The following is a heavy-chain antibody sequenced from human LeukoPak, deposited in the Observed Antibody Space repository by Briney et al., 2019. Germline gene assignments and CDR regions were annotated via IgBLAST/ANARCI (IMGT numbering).Heavy chain of an antibody. CDR3: ARAVLDDSSGYYFDC. V-gene: IGHV3-9*01. J-gene: IGHJ4*01. Sequence: GGSLRLFCAASGLTFDDYAMHWVRQAPGKGLEWVSDISWNSGSVRYADSVKGRFTISRDNAKNSLYLQMNSLRPEDTALYYCARAVLDDSSGYYFDCWGQGTTVTVSS. D-gene: IGHD3-22*01. CDR1: GLTFDDYA. CDR2: ISWNSGSV.